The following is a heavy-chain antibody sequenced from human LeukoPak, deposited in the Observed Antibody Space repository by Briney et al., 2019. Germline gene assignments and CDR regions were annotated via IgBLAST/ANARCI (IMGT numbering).Heavy chain of an antibody. Sequence: GGYLRLSCAASGFTFSSYGMHWVRQAPGKGLEWVSYISDSSSAMYYADSVKGRFTISRDNAKNSLYLQMNSLRAEDTAVYYCAGYCSSVSCRNIDYWGQGTLVTVSS. V-gene: IGHV3-48*04. CDR2: ISDSSSAM. CDR1: GFTFSSYG. D-gene: IGHD2-2*01. CDR3: AGYCSSVSCRNIDY. J-gene: IGHJ4*02.